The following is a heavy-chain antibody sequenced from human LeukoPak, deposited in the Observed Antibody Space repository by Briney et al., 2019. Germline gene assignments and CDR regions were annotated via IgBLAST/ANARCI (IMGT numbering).Heavy chain of an antibody. V-gene: IGHV3-23*01. CDR3: AKRTKSGWSTDAFDI. D-gene: IGHD6-19*01. CDR1: GFTFSSYA. Sequence: GGSLRLSCAASGFTFSSYAMSWVRQAPGKGLEWVSSIGGSGGSTHYADSVKGRFTISRDNSKNTLYLQMNSLRAEDTAVYYCAKRTKSGWSTDAFDIWGQGTKVTVSS. CDR2: IGGSGGST. J-gene: IGHJ3*02.